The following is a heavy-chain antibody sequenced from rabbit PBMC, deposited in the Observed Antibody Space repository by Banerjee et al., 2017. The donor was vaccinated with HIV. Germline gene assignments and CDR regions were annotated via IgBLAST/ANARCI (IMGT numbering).Heavy chain of an antibody. CDR2: IYTGDDNT. J-gene: IGHJ4*01. CDR1: GLDFSSSYW. Sequence: EESGGDLVQPEGSLTLTCKASGLDFSSSYWIYWVRQAPGKGLEWIACIYTGDDNTYYASWAKGRFTISKTSSTTVTLQMTSLTAADTATYFCARSSDWAFNLWGPGTLVTVS. D-gene: IGHD4-1*01. V-gene: IGHV1S45*01. CDR3: ARSSDWAFNL.